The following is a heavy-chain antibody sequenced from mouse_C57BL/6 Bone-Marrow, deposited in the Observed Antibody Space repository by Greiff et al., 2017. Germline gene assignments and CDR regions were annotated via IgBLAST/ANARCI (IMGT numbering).Heavy chain of an antibody. CDR3: ASEGSYLFAY. D-gene: IGHD1-1*02. Sequence: QVQLMQSGPGLVAPSQSLSITCTVSGFSLSSYGVDWVRQTPGKGLEWLGVIWGVGSTNYNSALKSRLSISKDNSKSQVFLKMNSLQTDDTAMYYCASEGSYLFAYWGQGTLVTASA. CDR2: IWGVGST. CDR1: GFSLSSYG. V-gene: IGHV2-6*01. J-gene: IGHJ3*01.